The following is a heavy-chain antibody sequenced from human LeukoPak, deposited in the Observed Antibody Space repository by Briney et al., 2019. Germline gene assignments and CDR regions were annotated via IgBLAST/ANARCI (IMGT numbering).Heavy chain of an antibody. J-gene: IGHJ4*02. CDR3: ARCTHDYGDHEFDY. CDR2: IYYSGST. D-gene: IGHD4-17*01. Sequence: PSETLSLTCTVSGDSISSYYWSWIRQPPGKGLEWIGYIYYSGSTNYNPSLKSRVTISIDTSKNQFSLKLRSVTAADTAVYFCARCTHDYGDHEFDYWGQGTLVTVSS. CDR1: GDSISSYY. V-gene: IGHV4-59*08.